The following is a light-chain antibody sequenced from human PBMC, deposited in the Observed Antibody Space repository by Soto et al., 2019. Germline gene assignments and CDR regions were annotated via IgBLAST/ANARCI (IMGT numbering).Light chain of an antibody. CDR1: QSVSSN. V-gene: IGKV3-15*01. J-gene: IGKJ1*01. CDR3: QQYNNCPLT. CDR2: GVS. Sequence: EIVMTQSPATLSVSPGERATLSCRASQSVSSNLAWYQQQLGQAPRLLIYGVSTRSTVIPARFNVSGSGTEFTLTISCLQSGDSAVYLFQQYNNCPLTFGHGAKVEI.